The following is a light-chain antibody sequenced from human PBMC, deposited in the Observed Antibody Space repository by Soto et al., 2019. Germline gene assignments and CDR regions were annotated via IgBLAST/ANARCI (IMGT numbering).Light chain of an antibody. J-gene: IGLJ3*02. Sequence: QSALTQPASVSGSPGQSITISCTGTSSDVGAYNYVSWYQQHPGKAPKLIIYEVSHRPSGVSNRFSGSKSGNTASLTISGLQAEDEADYYCSSYTSSSLLFGGGTQLTVL. CDR3: SSYTSSSLL. CDR2: EVS. V-gene: IGLV2-14*01. CDR1: SSDVGAYNY.